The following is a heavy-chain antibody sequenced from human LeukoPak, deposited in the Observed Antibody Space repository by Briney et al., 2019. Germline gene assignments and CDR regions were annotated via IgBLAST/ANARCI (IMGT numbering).Heavy chain of an antibody. CDR3: ARVGDILTGFDAFDI. J-gene: IGHJ3*02. V-gene: IGHV4-30-4*01. CDR1: GDSLSSGDYY. Sequence: SQTLSLTCTVSGDSLSSGDYYWGSVRQPPGKGLEWIGYIYYSGSTYYNPSLKSRVTISVDTSKNQFSLKLSSVTAADTAVYYCARVGDILTGFDAFDIWGQGTMVTVSS. CDR2: IYYSGST. D-gene: IGHD3-9*01.